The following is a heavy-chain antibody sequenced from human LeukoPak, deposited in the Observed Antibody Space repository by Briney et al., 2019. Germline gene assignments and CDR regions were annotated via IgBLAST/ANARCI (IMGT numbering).Heavy chain of an antibody. Sequence: GGSLRLSCAASGFTFNRYWMRWARQPPGEGLVWVSHINSDGSSTSYADSVKGRFTISRDNAKNTLYLQMNSLRAEDTAVYYCASETYYYGSGSYYKGQLWGQGTLVPVSS. D-gene: IGHD3-10*01. CDR1: GFTFNRYW. CDR3: ASETYYYGSGSYYKGQL. V-gene: IGHV3-74*01. CDR2: INSDGSST. J-gene: IGHJ4*02.